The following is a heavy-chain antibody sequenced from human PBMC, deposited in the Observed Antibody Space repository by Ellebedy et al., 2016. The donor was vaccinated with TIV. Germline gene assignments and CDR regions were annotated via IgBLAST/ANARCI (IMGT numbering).Heavy chain of an antibody. D-gene: IGHD2-21*02. CDR3: VGWGGDCY. Sequence: GGSLRLXXAASGFAFSSFYMSWVRQAPGKWLEWVAHIKPDGSEKYYVDSVKGRFTISRDNTKNSLFLQMNSLRVEDTAVYYCVGWGGDCYWGQGTLVTVSS. CDR2: IKPDGSEK. CDR1: GFAFSSFY. V-gene: IGHV3-7*01. J-gene: IGHJ4*02.